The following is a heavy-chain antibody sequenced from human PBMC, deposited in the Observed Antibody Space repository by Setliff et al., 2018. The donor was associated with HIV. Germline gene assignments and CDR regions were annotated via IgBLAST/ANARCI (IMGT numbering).Heavy chain of an antibody. Sequence: GASVKVSCKASGGTFSSYVINWVRQAPGQGLEWMGGAIPMLGIANHVHKFQGRVTITADKSTSTAYMELNSLRSEDTAVYFCARVSCSSWYSIPQYYYYSMDVWGNGTTVTVSS. V-gene: IGHV1-69*10. D-gene: IGHD6-13*01. CDR3: ARVSCSSWYSIPQYYYYSMDV. CDR1: GGTFSSYV. CDR2: AIPMLGIA. J-gene: IGHJ6*03.